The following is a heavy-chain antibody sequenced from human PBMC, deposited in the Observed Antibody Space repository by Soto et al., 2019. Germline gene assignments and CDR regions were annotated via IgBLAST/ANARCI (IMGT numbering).Heavy chain of an antibody. CDR2: IDTLSSTM. CDR1: GFTFSSSS. Sequence: EVQLVESGGGLVQPGGSLRLSCAASGFTFSSSSMNWVRQAPGKGLEWVSFIDTLSSTMYYADSVRGRFTISRDNAKNSLYLEMNSRGAEDTAIYYCTGGGVSSGPGYWGQGTLVTVSS. CDR3: TGGGVSSGPGY. V-gene: IGHV3-48*01. D-gene: IGHD3-22*01. J-gene: IGHJ4*02.